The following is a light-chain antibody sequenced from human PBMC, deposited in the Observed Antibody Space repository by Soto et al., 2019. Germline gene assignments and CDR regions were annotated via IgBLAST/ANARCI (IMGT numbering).Light chain of an antibody. J-gene: IGLJ2*01. V-gene: IGLV2-14*03. CDR1: PRDVGGYNY. Sequence: QSVLTQPASVSGSPGQTITISCTGGPRDVGGYNYVAWYQQHPGTDPRLIIFDVTSRPSGVSGRFSGSKSGNTASLTISGLQADDEADYFCSSYTDTATVVFGGVTKLTVL. CDR3: SSYTDTATVV. CDR2: DVT.